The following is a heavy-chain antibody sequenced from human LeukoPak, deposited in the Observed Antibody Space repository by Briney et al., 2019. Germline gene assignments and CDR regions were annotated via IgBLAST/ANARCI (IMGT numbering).Heavy chain of an antibody. V-gene: IGHV3-7*01. D-gene: IGHD3-16*01. Sequence: GGSLRLSCEVPGFTFSSSWMSWVRQAPGKGLEWVANMKYDGSEKYYVDSVKGRFTISRDNAENSLYLQMNRLTAEDTAVYYCARDYMGDWGQGTLVTVSS. CDR2: MKYDGSEK. CDR1: GFTFSSSW. J-gene: IGHJ4*02. CDR3: ARDYMGD.